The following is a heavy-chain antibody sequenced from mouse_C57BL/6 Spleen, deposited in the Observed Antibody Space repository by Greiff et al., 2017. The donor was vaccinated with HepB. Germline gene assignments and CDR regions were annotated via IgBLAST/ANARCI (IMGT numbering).Heavy chain of an antibody. V-gene: IGHV1-42*01. CDR2: INPSTGGT. CDR3: ARRYYGSSWYFDV. J-gene: IGHJ1*03. Sequence: EVQLQQSGPELVKPGASVKISCKASGYSFTGYYMNWVKQSPEKSLEWIGEINPSTGGTTYNQKFKGKATLTVDKSYSTAYMQLKSLTSEDSAVSYCARRYYGSSWYFDVWGTGTTVTVSS. CDR1: GYSFTGYY. D-gene: IGHD1-1*01.